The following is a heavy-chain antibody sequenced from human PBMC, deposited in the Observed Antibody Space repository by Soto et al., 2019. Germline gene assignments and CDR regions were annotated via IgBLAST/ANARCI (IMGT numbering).Heavy chain of an antibody. J-gene: IGHJ5*01. Sequence: SETLSLTCSVSGDSISNLDYFWAWIRQPPGQALEYIGYIYKSATTYYNPSFESRVAISVDTSKSQFSLNVTSVIAADTAVYFCARGRYCLTGRCFPNWFDSWGQGALVTVSS. CDR1: GDSISNLDYF. CDR3: ARGRYCLTGRCFPNWFDS. CDR2: IYKSATT. D-gene: IGHD7-27*01. V-gene: IGHV4-30-4*01.